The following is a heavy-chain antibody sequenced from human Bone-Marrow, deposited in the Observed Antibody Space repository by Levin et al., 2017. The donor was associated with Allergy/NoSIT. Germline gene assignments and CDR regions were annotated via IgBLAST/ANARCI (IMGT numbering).Heavy chain of an antibody. V-gene: IGHV3-30*18. Sequence: LSLTCAVSGFTFRNYAMHWVRQAPGRGLEWVAFISLDGNTQYYADSVKGRFTVSRDNSNNTLHLQMNSLRVDDTAIYYCAKDTYTCSGGSCYFFDYWGQGALVTVSS. J-gene: IGHJ4*02. CDR3: AKDTYTCSGGSCYFFDY. D-gene: IGHD2-15*01. CDR2: ISLDGNTQ. CDR1: GFTFRNYA.